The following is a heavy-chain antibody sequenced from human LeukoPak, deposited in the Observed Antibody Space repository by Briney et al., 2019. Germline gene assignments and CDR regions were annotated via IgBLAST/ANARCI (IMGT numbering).Heavy chain of an antibody. V-gene: IGHV4-59*08. D-gene: IGHD6-19*01. CDR2: LYYTGST. CDR1: GGSISSYY. J-gene: IGHJ4*02. CDR3: ARHGPGYSSVFDY. Sequence: SETLSLTCTVSGGSISSYYWSWIRQPPGKGLEWIGYLYYTGSTNYNPSLKSRVTISVDMSKNQFSLKLRSMTAADTAVYYCARHGPGYSSVFDYWGQGTLVTVSS.